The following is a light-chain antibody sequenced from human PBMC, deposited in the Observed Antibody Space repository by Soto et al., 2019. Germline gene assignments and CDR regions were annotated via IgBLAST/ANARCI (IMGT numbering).Light chain of an antibody. V-gene: IGLV2-23*02. CDR3: YSNAGGPWV. Sequence: QSALTQPASVSGSPGQSITISCTGTSRDVGSSNLVSWYQQHPGKAPKLMIHEVSQRPSGVSHRFSGSKSANTASLTISGLQAEDEADYYCYSNAGGPWVFGGGTKLTVL. CDR2: EVS. CDR1: SRDVGSSNL. J-gene: IGLJ3*02.